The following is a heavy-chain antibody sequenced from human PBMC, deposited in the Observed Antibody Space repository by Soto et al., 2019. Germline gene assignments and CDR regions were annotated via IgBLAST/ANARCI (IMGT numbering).Heavy chain of an antibody. CDR2: ISYDGSNK. CDR1: GFTFSSYV. J-gene: IGHJ4*02. Sequence: QVQLEESGGGVVQPGRSLRLSCAASGFTFSSYVMHWVRQAPGKGLEWVAVISYDGSNKYYADSVKGRFTISRDDSKNTLYLQMNSLRAADTAVYYCARGEWGGFMLDYWGQGTLVTVSS. D-gene: IGHD3-16*01. CDR3: ARGEWGGFMLDY. V-gene: IGHV3-30-3*01.